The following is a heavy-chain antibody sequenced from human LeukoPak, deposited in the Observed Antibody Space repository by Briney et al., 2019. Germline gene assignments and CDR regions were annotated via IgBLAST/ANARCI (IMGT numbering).Heavy chain of an antibody. V-gene: IGHV4-34*01. CDR2: INHSGST. D-gene: IGHD6-19*01. Sequence: PSETLSLTCTVYGGSFSGYYWSWIRQPPGKGLEWIGEINHSGSTKYNPSLKSRVTISVDTSKNQFSLKLSSVTAADTAVYYCARAGDSSDYADYWGQGTLVTVSS. CDR1: GGSFSGYY. CDR3: ARAGDSSDYADY. J-gene: IGHJ4*02.